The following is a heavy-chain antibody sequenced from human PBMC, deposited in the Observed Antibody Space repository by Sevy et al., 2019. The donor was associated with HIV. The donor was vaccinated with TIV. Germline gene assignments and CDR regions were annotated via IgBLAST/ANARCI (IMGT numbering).Heavy chain of an antibody. CDR1: GFTFSSYS. Sequence: GGSLRLSCAASGFTFSSYSMNWVRQAPGKGLEWVSYISSSSSTIYYADSVKGRFTISRDNAKNSLYLQMNSLRAEDTAVYYCARTNRNYDFWSGYYGDYYYGMDVWDQGTTVTVSS. CDR3: ARTNRNYDFWSGYYGDYYYGMDV. D-gene: IGHD3-3*01. CDR2: ISSSSSTI. J-gene: IGHJ6*02. V-gene: IGHV3-48*01.